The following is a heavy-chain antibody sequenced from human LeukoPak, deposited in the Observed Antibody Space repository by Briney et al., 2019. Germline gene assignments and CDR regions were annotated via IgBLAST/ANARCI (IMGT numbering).Heavy chain of an antibody. CDR1: GGSISSYY. V-gene: IGHV4-4*07. D-gene: IGHD6-13*01. Sequence: SETLSLTCTVSGGSISSYYWSWIRQPAGKGLEWIGRIYTSGSTNYNPSLKSRVTMSVDTSKNQFSLKLSSVTAADTAVYYCARDEDSSSWYPQFDCWGQGTLVTVSS. CDR3: ARDEDSSSWYPQFDC. J-gene: IGHJ4*02. CDR2: IYTSGST.